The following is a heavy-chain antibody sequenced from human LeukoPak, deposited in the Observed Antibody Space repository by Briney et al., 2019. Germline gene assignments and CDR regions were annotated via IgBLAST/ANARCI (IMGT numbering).Heavy chain of an antibody. Sequence: ASVKVSCKASGYTFTGYYMHWVRQAPGQGLEWMGWINPNSGGTNYAQKFQGRVTMTRDTSISTAYMELSRLRSDDTAVYYCAGTSNYDFWGGYYTDYYDYWGQGTLVTVSS. J-gene: IGHJ4*02. CDR2: INPNSGGT. CDR3: AGTSNYDFWGGYYTDYYDY. D-gene: IGHD3-3*01. V-gene: IGHV1-2*02. CDR1: GYTFTGYY.